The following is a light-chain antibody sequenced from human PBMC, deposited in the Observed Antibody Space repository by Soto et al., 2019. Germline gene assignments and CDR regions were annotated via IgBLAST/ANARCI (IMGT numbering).Light chain of an antibody. Sequence: DLQMTQSPSSLSASVGDRVTITCRASQSISRYLNWYQQQPGKAPKLLIYAASSLHSGVPSRFSGSGSGTDFTLTISSLQPEDFATYFCQQSYSTPPTFGGGTKVEIK. CDR1: QSISRY. J-gene: IGKJ4*01. CDR2: AAS. V-gene: IGKV1-39*01. CDR3: QQSYSTPPT.